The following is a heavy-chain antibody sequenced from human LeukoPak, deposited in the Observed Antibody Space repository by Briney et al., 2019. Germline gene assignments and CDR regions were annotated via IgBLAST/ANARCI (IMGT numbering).Heavy chain of an antibody. D-gene: IGHD6-13*01. Sequence: KPSETLSLTCAVYGGSFSGYYWSWIRQPPGKGLEWIGEINHSGSTNYNPSLKRRVTISVDTSKNQFSLKLSSVTAADTAVYYCARRHPNSGRLSRPMYFDYWGQGTLVTVSS. CDR2: INHSGST. CDR1: GGSFSGYY. CDR3: ARRHPNSGRLSRPMYFDY. J-gene: IGHJ4*02. V-gene: IGHV4-34*01.